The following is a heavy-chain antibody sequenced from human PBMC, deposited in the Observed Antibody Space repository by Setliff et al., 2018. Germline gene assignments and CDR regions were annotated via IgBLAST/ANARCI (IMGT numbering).Heavy chain of an antibody. CDR1: GGSISPYY. D-gene: IGHD3-10*01. V-gene: IGHV4-4*08. J-gene: IGHJ6*03. Sequence: SETLSLTCSVSGGSISPYYWIWIRQSPGKGLEWIGHIYTSGTTKYNPALKSRVTISVDASKNQFFLKLTSVTAADTAVYYCARSNMGNYYDSGRYYYYYYMDVWGKGTTVTVSS. CDR2: IYTSGTT. CDR3: ARSNMGNYYDSGRYYYYYYMDV.